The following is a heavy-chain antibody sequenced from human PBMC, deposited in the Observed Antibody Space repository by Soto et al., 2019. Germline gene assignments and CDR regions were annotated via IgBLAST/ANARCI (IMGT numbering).Heavy chain of an antibody. CDR2: INPNSGGT. V-gene: IGHV1-2*02. D-gene: IGHD6-19*01. Sequence: PSVKVSCKASGYTFTGYYMHWVRQAPGQGLEWMGWINPNSGGTNYAQKFQGRVTMTRDTSISTAYMELSRLRSDDTAVYYCARDRSGQNWFDPWGQGTLVTVSS. CDR3: ARDRSGQNWFDP. CDR1: GYTFTGYY. J-gene: IGHJ5*02.